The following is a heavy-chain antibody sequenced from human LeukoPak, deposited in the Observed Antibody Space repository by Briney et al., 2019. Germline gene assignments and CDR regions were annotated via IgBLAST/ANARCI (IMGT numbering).Heavy chain of an antibody. Sequence: PSETLSLTCAVYGGSFSGYYWSWIRQPPGKGLERIGRIYTSGSTNYNPSLKSRVTMSVDTSKHQFSLKLSSVTAADTAVYYCARFYGSGSNNWFDPWGQGTLVTVSS. J-gene: IGHJ5*02. CDR1: GGSFSGYY. D-gene: IGHD3-10*01. CDR2: IYTSGST. CDR3: ARFYGSGSNNWFDP. V-gene: IGHV4-59*10.